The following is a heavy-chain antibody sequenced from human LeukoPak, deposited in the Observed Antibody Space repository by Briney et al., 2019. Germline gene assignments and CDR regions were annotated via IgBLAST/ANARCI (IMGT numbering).Heavy chain of an antibody. CDR2: IIPIFGTA. CDR1: GGTFSSYA. Sequence: SVKVSCKASGGTFSSYAISWVRQAPGQELEWMGGIIPIFGTANYAQKFQGRVTITADESTSTAYMELSSLRSEDTAVYYCARDRSSDYDILTGYYKGAPYYFDYWGQGTLVTVSS. CDR3: ARDRSSDYDILTGYYKGAPYYFDY. J-gene: IGHJ4*02. D-gene: IGHD3-9*01. V-gene: IGHV1-69*13.